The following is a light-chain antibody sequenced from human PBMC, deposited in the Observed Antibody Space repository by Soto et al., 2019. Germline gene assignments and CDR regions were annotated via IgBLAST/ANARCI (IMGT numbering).Light chain of an antibody. V-gene: IGLV1-51*02. Sequence: QSVLTQPPSVSAAPGQKVTISCSGSSSKIGSDYVSWSQQLPGTAPKLLIYENDKRPSGIPDRFSGSKSGTSATLDITGLQTGDEADYYCGTWDSSLSAYVFGTGTKVTVL. CDR3: GTWDSSLSAYV. CDR2: END. J-gene: IGLJ1*01. CDR1: SSKIGSDY.